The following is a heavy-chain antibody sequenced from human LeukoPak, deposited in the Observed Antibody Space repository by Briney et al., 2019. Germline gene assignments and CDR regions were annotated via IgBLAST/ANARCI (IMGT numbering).Heavy chain of an antibody. Sequence: SETLSLMCTVSGGSISSYYWGWIRQPPGKGLEWIGYIYYSGSTKYNPSLKSRVTISADTSKNQFSLKLSSVTAADTAVYYCARHVKDYYDSSGYGIDYWGQGTLVTVSS. D-gene: IGHD3-22*01. V-gene: IGHV4-59*08. CDR3: ARHVKDYYDSSGYGIDY. CDR1: GGSISSYY. J-gene: IGHJ4*02. CDR2: IYYSGST.